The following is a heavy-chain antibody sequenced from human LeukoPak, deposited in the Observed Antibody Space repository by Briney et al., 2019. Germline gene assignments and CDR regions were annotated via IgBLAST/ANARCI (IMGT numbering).Heavy chain of an antibody. CDR1: GFTFSSYG. CDR3: AKDQARWLQPDY. J-gene: IGHJ4*02. V-gene: IGHV3-30*18. Sequence: PGGSLGLSCAASGFTFSSYGMHWVRQAPGKGLEWVAVISYDGSNKYYADSVKGRFTISRDNSKNTLYLQMNSLRAEDTAVYYCAKDQARWLQPDYWGQGTLVTVSS. CDR2: ISYDGSNK. D-gene: IGHD5-24*01.